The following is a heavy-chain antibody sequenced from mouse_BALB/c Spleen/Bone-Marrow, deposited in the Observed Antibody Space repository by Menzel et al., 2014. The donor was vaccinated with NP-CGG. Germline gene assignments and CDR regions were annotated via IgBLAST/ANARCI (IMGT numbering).Heavy chain of an antibody. D-gene: IGHD2-3*01. Sequence: VHLQQLGAALVIPGASVKLHCTASGFNIKDTYMIWVKQRADQCLKWFGRIDPANGNTKYDPKFQGKATITADTSSNTAYLQLSSLTSEDTAVYYCARGLLQYYYAMDYWGQGTSVTVSS. CDR2: IDPANGNT. V-gene: IGHV14-3*02. CDR3: ARGLLQYYYAMDY. CDR1: GFNIKDTY. J-gene: IGHJ4*01.